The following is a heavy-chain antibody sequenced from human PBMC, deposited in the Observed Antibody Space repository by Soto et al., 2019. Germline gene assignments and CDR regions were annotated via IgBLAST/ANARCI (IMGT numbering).Heavy chain of an antibody. CDR1: GYTFTSYA. CDR2: INAGNGNT. D-gene: IGHD3-10*01. J-gene: IGHJ4*02. V-gene: IGHV1-3*01. Sequence: ASVKVSCKASGYTFTSYAMHWGRQAPGQRLEWMGWINAGNGNTKYSQKFQGRVTITRDTSASTAYMELSSLRSEDTAVYYCARARYYYGSGIGYWGQGTLVTVSS. CDR3: ARARYYYGSGIGY.